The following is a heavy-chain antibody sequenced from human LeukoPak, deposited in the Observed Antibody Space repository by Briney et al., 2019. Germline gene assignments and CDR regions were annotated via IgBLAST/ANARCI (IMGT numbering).Heavy chain of an antibody. CDR1: GYSFTSYW. CDR2: IYPGDSDT. V-gene: IGHV5-51*01. CDR3: ARHIDYCSGGSCYPDY. D-gene: IGHD2-15*01. Sequence: GEPLKISCKGSGYSFTSYWIGWVRQMPGKGLEWMGIIYPGDSDTRYSPSFQGQVTISADKSISTAYLQWSSLKASDTAMYYCARHIDYCSGGSCYPDYWGQGTLVTVSS. J-gene: IGHJ4*02.